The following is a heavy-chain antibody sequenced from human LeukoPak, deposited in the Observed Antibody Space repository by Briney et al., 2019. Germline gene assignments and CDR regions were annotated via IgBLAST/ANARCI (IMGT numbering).Heavy chain of an antibody. V-gene: IGHV4-59*08. CDR2: IYYSGST. CDR1: GGSISSYY. J-gene: IGHJ4*02. D-gene: IGHD3-10*01. CDR3: ATTRREDGSGSFDY. Sequence: SETLSLTCTVSGGSISSYYWSWIRQPPGKGLEWIGYIYYSGSTNYNPSLKSRVTISVDTSKNQFSLKLSSVTAADTAVYYCATTRREDGSGSFDYWGQRTLVTVSS.